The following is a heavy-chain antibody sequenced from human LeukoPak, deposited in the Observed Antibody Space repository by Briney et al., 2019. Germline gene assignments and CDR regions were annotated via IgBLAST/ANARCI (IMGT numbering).Heavy chain of an antibody. CDR3: ASPYVAGGSYYYYYGMDV. V-gene: IGHV1-69*13. CDR1: GGTFSSYA. Sequence: GASVKVSCKASGGTFSSYAISWVRQAPGQGLEWMGGIIPIFGTANYAQKFQGRVTITADESTSTAYMELSSLRSGDTAVYYCASPYVAGGSYYYYYGMDVWGQGTTVTVSS. CDR2: IIPIFGTA. J-gene: IGHJ6*02. D-gene: IGHD6-13*01.